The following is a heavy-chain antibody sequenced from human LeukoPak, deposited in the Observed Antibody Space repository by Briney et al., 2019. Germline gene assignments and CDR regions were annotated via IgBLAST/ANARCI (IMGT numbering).Heavy chain of an antibody. CDR1: GFTFSSYA. CDR2: ISGSGGST. D-gene: IGHD2-21*01. CDR3: AKDLHIVVVIAHIFDY. J-gene: IGHJ4*02. Sequence: GGSLRLSCAPSGFTFSSYAMSWVRQAPGKGLEWVSAISGSGGSTYYADSVKGRFTISRDNSKNTLYLQMNSLRAEDTAVYYCAKDLHIVVVIAHIFDYWGQGTLVTVSS. V-gene: IGHV3-23*01.